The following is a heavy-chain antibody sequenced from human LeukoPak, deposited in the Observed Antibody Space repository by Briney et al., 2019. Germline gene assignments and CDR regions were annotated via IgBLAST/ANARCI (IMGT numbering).Heavy chain of an antibody. CDR2: IYYSGST. CDR3: AEIGYYYYYMDV. CDR1: GGSTSSSSYY. Sequence: SETLSLTCTVSGGSTSSSSYYWGWIRQPPGEGLEWIGSIYYSGSTYYNPSLKSRVTISVDTSKNQFSLNLSSVTAADTAVYYCAEIGYYYYYMDVWGEGTTGTVSS. J-gene: IGHJ6*03. V-gene: IGHV4-39*01.